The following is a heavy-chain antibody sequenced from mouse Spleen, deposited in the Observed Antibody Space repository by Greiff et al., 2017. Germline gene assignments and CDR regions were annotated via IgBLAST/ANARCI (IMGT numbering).Heavy chain of an antibody. CDR1: GFTFSSYA. Sequence: EVKLVESGGGLVKLGGSLKLSCAASGFTFSSYAMSWVRQTPEKRLEWVATISSGGGNTYYPDSVKGRFTISRDNAKNTLYLQMSSLKSEDTAMYYCARQRLSAMDYWGQGTSVTVSS. CDR2: ISSGGGNT. CDR3: ARQRLSAMDY. V-gene: IGHV5-9*04. J-gene: IGHJ4*01.